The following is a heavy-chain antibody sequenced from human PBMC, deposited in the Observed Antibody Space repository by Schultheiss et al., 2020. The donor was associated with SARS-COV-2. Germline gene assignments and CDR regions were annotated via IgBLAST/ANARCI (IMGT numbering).Heavy chain of an antibody. D-gene: IGHD1-1*01. Sequence: SETLSLTCTVSGGSISSSSYYWGWIRQPPGKGLEWIGRIYTSGSTNYNPSLKSRVTISVDTSKNQFSLKLSSVTAADTAVYYCVKDRTTGTYYFDYWGQGTLVTVSS. J-gene: IGHJ4*02. CDR1: GGSISSSSYY. CDR3: VKDRTTGTYYFDY. V-gene: IGHV4-39*02. CDR2: IYTSGST.